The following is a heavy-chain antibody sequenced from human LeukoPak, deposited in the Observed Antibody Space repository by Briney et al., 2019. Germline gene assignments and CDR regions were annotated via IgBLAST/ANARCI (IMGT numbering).Heavy chain of an antibody. D-gene: IGHD3-9*01. J-gene: IGHJ4*02. V-gene: IGHV1-69*13. CDR2: IIPIFGTA. CDR3: AKDVSPPYYDILSGDEGDY. CDR1: GGTFSSYA. Sequence: SVKVSCKASGGTFSSYAISWVRQAAGQGREWMGGIIPIFGTANYAQKFQGRVTITADESTSTAYMELSSLRSEDTAVYYSAKDVSPPYYDILSGDEGDYWGQGTLVTVSS.